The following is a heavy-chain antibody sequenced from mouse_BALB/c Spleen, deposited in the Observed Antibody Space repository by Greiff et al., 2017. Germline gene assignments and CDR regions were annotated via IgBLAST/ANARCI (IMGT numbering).Heavy chain of an antibody. CDR3: ARDTPDYYGSSYLYAMDY. Sequence: QVQLQQSGPGLVAPSQSLSITCTVSGFSLTGYGVNWVRQPPGKGLEWLGMIWGDGSTDYNSALKSRLSISKDNSKSQVFLKMNSLQTDDTARYYCARDTPDYYGSSYLYAMDYWGQGTSVTVSS. CDR1: GFSLTGYG. J-gene: IGHJ4*01. CDR2: IWGDGST. D-gene: IGHD1-1*01. V-gene: IGHV2-6-7*01.